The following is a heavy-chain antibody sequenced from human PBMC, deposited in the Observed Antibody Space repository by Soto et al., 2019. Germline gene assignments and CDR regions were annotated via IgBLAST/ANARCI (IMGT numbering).Heavy chain of an antibody. D-gene: IGHD4-4*01. CDR3: ARHLSNFRYYYYAMDV. Sequence: GESLKISCKGSGYSFTYYSIGWVRQLTGKGLEWMGIIYPGDSDTRYSPSFQGHVTITVDKSTSTAYLQWKALKASDTAMYYCARHLSNFRYYYYAMDVWGQGTTVTVS. V-gene: IGHV5-51*01. CDR2: IYPGDSDT. CDR1: GYSFTYYS. J-gene: IGHJ6*02.